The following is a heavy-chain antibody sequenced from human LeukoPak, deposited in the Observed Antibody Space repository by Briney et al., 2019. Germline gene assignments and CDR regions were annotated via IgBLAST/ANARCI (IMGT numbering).Heavy chain of an antibody. J-gene: IGHJ4*02. V-gene: IGHV4-59*01. D-gene: IGHD3-3*01. CDR1: GGSISSYY. CDR2: IYYSGST. Sequence: SETLSLTCTVSGGSISSYYWSWIRQPPGKGPEWIGYIYYSGSTNYDPSLKSRVTISVDTSKNQFSLKLSSVTAADTAVYYCARTYYDFWSGHRYYFDYWGQGTLVTVSS. CDR3: ARTYYDFWSGHRYYFDY.